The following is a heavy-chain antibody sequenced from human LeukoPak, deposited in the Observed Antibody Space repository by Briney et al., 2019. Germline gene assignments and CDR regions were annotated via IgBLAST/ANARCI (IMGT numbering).Heavy chain of an antibody. Sequence: GGSLRLSCAASGFTFSSYSMNWVRQAPGKGLEWVSSISSSGSTIYYADSVKGRFTISRDNAKNSLYLQMNSLRAEDTAVYYCAREGDSSVHFDYWGQGTLVTVSS. CDR2: ISSSGSTI. V-gene: IGHV3-21*04. J-gene: IGHJ4*02. D-gene: IGHD6-19*01. CDR1: GFTFSSYS. CDR3: AREGDSSVHFDY.